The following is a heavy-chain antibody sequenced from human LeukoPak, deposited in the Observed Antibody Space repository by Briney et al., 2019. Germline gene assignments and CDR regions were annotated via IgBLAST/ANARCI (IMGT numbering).Heavy chain of an antibody. V-gene: IGHV1-18*01. Sequence: EASVKVSRKASGYTFTSYGISWVRQAPGQGLEWMGWISAYNGNTNYAQKLQGRVTMTTDTSTSTAYMELRSLRSDDTAVYYCARSENRGGSSGWYFDYWGQGTLVTVSS. CDR3: ARSENRGGSSGWYFDY. J-gene: IGHJ4*02. CDR1: GYTFTSYG. CDR2: ISAYNGNT. D-gene: IGHD6-19*01.